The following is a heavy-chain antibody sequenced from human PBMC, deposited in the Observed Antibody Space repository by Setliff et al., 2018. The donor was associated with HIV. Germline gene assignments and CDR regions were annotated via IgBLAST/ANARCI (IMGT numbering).Heavy chain of an antibody. V-gene: IGHV2-5*01. Sequence: SGPTLVNPTRTLTLTCTFSGLSLSTSGVGVGWIRQSPGKALEWLAFIYWNNNKHYSTSLKSRLTVTKDTSKNRVVFTMTNMDPVVTATYYCAYSGRQLRGPYFDFWGQGTPVTVS. CDR2: IYWNNNK. J-gene: IGHJ4*02. CDR3: AYSGRQLRGPYFDF. D-gene: IGHD1-1*01. CDR1: GLSLSTSGVG.